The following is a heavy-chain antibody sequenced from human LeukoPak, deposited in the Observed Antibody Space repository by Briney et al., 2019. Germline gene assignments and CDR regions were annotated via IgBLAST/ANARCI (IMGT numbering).Heavy chain of an antibody. CDR3: ARTDCTNGVCYIPYFDY. CDR1: GYTFTSYY. CDR2: INPSGGST. Sequence: ASVKVSCKASGYTFTSYYMHWVRQAPGQGLEWMGIINPSGGSTSYAQKFQGRVTMTRDTSTSTVYMELSSLRSEDTAVYYCARTDCTNGVCYIPYFDYWGQGTLATVSS. D-gene: IGHD2-8*01. V-gene: IGHV1-46*01. J-gene: IGHJ4*02.